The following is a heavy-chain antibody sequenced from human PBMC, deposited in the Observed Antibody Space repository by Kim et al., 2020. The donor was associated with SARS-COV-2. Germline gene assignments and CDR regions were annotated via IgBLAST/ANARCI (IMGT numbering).Heavy chain of an antibody. CDR1: GGSFSGYY. D-gene: IGHD2-15*01. CDR2: INHSGST. Sequence: SETLSLTCAVYGGSFSGYYWSWIRQPPGKGLEWIGEINHSGSTNYNPSLKSRVTISVDTSKNQFSLKLSSVTAADTAVYYCARGGPVSGPIIWGQGTLVTVSS. J-gene: IGHJ4*02. CDR3: ARGGPVSGPII. V-gene: IGHV4-34*01.